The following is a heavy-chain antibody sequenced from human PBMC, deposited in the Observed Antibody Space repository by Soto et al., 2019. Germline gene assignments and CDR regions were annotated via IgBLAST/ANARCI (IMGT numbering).Heavy chain of an antibody. Sequence: ASVKVSCKASGYTFTSYAMHWVRQAPGQRLEWMGWINAGNGNTKYSQKFQGRVTITRDTSASTAYMELSSLRSEDTAVYYCARCGENVLLWFGELLGAFDIWGQGTMVTVSS. CDR3: ARCGENVLLWFGELLGAFDI. V-gene: IGHV1-3*01. CDR1: GYTFTSYA. J-gene: IGHJ3*02. CDR2: INAGNGNT. D-gene: IGHD3-10*01.